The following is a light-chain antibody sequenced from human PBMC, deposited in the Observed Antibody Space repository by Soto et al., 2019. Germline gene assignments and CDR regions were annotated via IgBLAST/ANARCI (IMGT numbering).Light chain of an antibody. V-gene: IGLV1-40*01. J-gene: IGLJ1*01. CDR2: GNS. CDR1: SSNIGGTYF. Sequence: QSVLAQPPSVSGTPGQKVTISCSGSSSNIGGTYFVYWYRRLPGTAPKLLIYGNSNRPSGVPDRFSGSKSGTSASLAITGLQAEDEADYYCQSYDSSLSAPYVFGTGTKVTVL. CDR3: QSYDSSLSAPYV.